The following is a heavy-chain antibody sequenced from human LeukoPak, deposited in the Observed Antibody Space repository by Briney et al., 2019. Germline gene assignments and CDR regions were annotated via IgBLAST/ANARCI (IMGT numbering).Heavy chain of an antibody. CDR1: GGSISSYY. D-gene: IGHD5-18*01. V-gene: IGHV4-59*01. CDR3: ARDHVDTAMVFTSTHAFDI. J-gene: IGHJ3*02. Sequence: SETLSLTCTVSGGSISSYYWSWLRQPPGKGLEWIGYIYYSGSTNYNPSLKSRVTISVDTSKNQFSLKLSSVTAADTAVYYCARDHVDTAMVFTSTHAFDIWGQGTMVTVSS. CDR2: IYYSGST.